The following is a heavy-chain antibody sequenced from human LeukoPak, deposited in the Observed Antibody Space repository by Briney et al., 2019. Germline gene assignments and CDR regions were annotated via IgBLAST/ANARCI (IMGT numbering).Heavy chain of an antibody. CDR1: GGSISSYY. V-gene: IGHV4-59*01. J-gene: IGHJ6*04. Sequence: SETLSLTCTVSGGSISSYYWSWIRQPPGKGLEWIGYIYYSGSTNYNPSLKSRVTISVDTSKNQFSLKLSSVAAADTAVYYCASATLRCSGGSCYEMDVWGKGTTVTVSS. CDR2: IYYSGST. CDR3: ASATLRCSGGSCYEMDV. D-gene: IGHD2-15*01.